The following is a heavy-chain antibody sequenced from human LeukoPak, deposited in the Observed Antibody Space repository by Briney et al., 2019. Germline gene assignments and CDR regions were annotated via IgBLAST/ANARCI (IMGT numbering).Heavy chain of an antibody. J-gene: IGHJ4*02. CDR3: ASQNHVRYSYYFDY. Sequence: PSETLSLTCTVSGAFITNYYWTWIRQPPGKGLEWIGYIHYSWSTNYNPSLKSQVPISVDTSKSQFSLKLSSVTAADTAVYYCASQNHVRYSYYFDYWGQGTLVIVSS. CDR1: GAFITNYY. CDR2: IHYSWST. D-gene: IGHD1-1*01. V-gene: IGHV4-59*01.